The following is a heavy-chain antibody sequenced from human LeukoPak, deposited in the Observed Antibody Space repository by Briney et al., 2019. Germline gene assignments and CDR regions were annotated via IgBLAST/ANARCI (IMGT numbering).Heavy chain of an antibody. Sequence: TSSETLSLTCTVSGGSISSNTYYWGWIRQPPGKGLEWTGSIYYSGSTYYNPSLKSRGTMSVDTSKNQFSLNLSSVTAADTAVYYCARRYYGSGSYYPFDYWGQGTLVTVSS. D-gene: IGHD3-10*01. CDR1: GGSISSNTYY. CDR2: IYYSGST. V-gene: IGHV4-39*01. CDR3: ARRYYGSGSYYPFDY. J-gene: IGHJ4*02.